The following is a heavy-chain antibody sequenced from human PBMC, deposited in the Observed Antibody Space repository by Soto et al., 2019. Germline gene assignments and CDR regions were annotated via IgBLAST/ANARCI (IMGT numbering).Heavy chain of an antibody. CDR3: AREDPYSSSSNFDY. CDR2: INPNSGGT. CDR1: EYTSTGYY. J-gene: IGHJ4*02. V-gene: IGHV1-2*04. Sequence: ASVMVSCKASEYTSTGYYIHWVRQAPGQGLEWMGWINPNSGGTNYAQKFQGWVTMTRDTSISTAYMELSRLRSDDTAVYYCAREDPYSSSSNFDYWGQGTLVTVSS. D-gene: IGHD6-6*01.